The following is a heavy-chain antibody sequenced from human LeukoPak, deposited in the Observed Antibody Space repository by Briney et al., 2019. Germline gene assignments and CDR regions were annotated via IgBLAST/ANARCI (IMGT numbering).Heavy chain of an antibody. Sequence: GGSLRLSCAASGFTFSSYDMHWVRHATGKGLEWVSAIGTAGDTYYPGSVKCRFTISRENAKNSLYLQMNSLRAGDTAVYYCARGPHGDRYYFDYWGQGTLVTVSS. V-gene: IGHV3-13*04. D-gene: IGHD7-27*01. CDR3: ARGPHGDRYYFDY. CDR1: GFTFSSYD. CDR2: IGTAGDT. J-gene: IGHJ4*02.